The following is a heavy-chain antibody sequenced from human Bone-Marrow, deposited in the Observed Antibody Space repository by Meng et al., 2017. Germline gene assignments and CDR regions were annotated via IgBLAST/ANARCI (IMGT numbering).Heavy chain of an antibody. V-gene: IGHV3-66*01. J-gene: IGHJ4*02. CDR1: GIRISDKY. Sequence: VQRVESGGCVVQQGWSLRLSCAASGIRISDKYMTWVRQAPGKGLEWVAIIDGGGYTYYADSVKGRFTISRDNSKNTVHLQMNSLRAEDTAVYYCARDAKHNFDCWGQGTLVTVSS. CDR3: ARDAKHNFDC. CDR2: IDGGGYT.